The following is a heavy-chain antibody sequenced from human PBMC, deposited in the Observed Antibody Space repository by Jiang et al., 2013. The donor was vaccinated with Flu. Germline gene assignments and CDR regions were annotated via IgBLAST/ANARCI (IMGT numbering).Heavy chain of an antibody. D-gene: IGHD1-1*01. J-gene: IGHJ4*02. Sequence: SQTLSLTCAISGDSVSSNSAAWNWIRQSPSRGLEWLGRTYYRSKWYNDYAVSVKSRITVNPDTSNNQFSLQLNSVTPEDTAVYYCTRGESGTTVSLFHYWGQGTLVTVSS. CDR2: TYYRSKWYN. V-gene: IGHV6-1*01. CDR1: GDSVSSNSAA. CDR3: TRGESGTTVSLFHY.